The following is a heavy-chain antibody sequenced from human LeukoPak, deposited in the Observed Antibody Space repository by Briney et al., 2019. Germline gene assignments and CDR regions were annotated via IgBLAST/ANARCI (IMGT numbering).Heavy chain of an antibody. CDR1: GFTFSNYN. CDR3: ARESRGYDILTGKYHRGYYSYYMDV. V-gene: IGHV3-48*01. CDR2: IGSRSSTI. D-gene: IGHD3-9*01. Sequence: GGSLRLSCAASGFTFSNYNMNWVRQAPGKGLEWVSYIGSRSSTIYYADSVKGRFTISRDNAKNSLYVQMNSLRAEDTAVYYCARESRGYDILTGKYHRGYYSYYMDVWGKGTTVTVSS. J-gene: IGHJ6*03.